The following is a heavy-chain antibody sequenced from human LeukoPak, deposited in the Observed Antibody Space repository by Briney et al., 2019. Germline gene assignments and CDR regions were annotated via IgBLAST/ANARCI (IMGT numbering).Heavy chain of an antibody. CDR1: GFTFSSYS. CDR3: AREHYDFWSGYYTGIGYFQH. Sequence: TGGSLRLSCAASGFTFSSYSMNWVRQAPGKGLEWVSSISSSSSYIYYADSVKGRFTISRDNDKNSLYLQMNSLRAEDTAVYYCAREHYDFWSGYYTGIGYFQHWGQGTLVTVSS. J-gene: IGHJ1*01. V-gene: IGHV3-21*01. D-gene: IGHD3-3*01. CDR2: ISSSSSYI.